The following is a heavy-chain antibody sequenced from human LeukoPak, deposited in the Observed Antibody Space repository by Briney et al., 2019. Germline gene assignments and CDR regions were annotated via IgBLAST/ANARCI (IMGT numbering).Heavy chain of an antibody. CDR2: INPNSGDS. V-gene: IGHV1-8*03. CDR1: GYTFTSND. Sequence: ASVKVSCKASGYTFTSNDINWVRQAPGQGPEWMGWINPNSGDSGFAQKSRGRVTITRDTSISTAYMELSSLRSDDTAVYYCARHLRTTFDYWGQGTLVTVSS. D-gene: IGHD4-17*01. CDR3: ARHLRTTFDY. J-gene: IGHJ4*02.